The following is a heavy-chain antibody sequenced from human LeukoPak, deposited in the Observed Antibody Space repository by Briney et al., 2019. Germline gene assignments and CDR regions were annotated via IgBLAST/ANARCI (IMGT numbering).Heavy chain of an antibody. J-gene: IGHJ4*02. CDR2: ITGSGSNT. Sequence: GGSLRLSCAASGFTFSSYAMSWVRQAPGKGLEWVSPITGSGSNTYYAESEKGRFTISRDNSKNTLYLQMNSLRAEATAVYYCAKGVAVASPYYFDSWGQGTLVTVSS. V-gene: IGHV3-23*01. D-gene: IGHD6-19*01. CDR1: GFTFSSYA. CDR3: AKGVAVASPYYFDS.